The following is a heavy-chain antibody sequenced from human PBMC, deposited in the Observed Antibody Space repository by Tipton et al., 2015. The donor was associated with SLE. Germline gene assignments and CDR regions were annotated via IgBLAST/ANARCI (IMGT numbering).Heavy chain of an antibody. CDR1: GGSISSGSYY. V-gene: IGHV4-61*02. J-gene: IGHJ4*02. D-gene: IGHD6-19*01. CDR2: IYTSGST. Sequence: LRLSCTVSGGSISSGSYYWGWIRQPAGKGLEWIGRIYTSGSTNYNPSLKSRVTISVDTSKNQFSLKLSSVAAADTAVYYCARGRIAVAGNHFDYWGQGTLVTVSS. CDR3: ARGRIAVAGNHFDY.